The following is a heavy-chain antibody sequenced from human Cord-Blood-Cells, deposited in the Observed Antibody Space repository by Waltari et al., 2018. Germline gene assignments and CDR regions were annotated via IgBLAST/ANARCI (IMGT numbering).Heavy chain of an antibody. V-gene: IGHV1-8*03. D-gene: IGHD6-13*01. CDR2: MNPNSGNT. CDR3: ARGIAADAFDI. CDR1: GYTSTSSE. J-gene: IGHJ3*02. Sequence: QVQLVQSGAEVKKPAASVKVSGKGCGYTSTSSEICRRRQASGQGLEGMGWMNPNSGNTGYAQKFQGRVTITRNTPISTAYMELSSLRSEDTAVYYCARGIAADAFDIWGQGTMVTVSS.